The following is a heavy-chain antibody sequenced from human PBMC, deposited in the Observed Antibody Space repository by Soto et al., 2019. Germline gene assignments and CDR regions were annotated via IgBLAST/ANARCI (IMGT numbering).Heavy chain of an antibody. J-gene: IGHJ4*02. CDR1: GFTFSSYG. V-gene: IGHV3-30*18. D-gene: IGHD3-3*01. CDR3: AKDPPATSSMYYGYGYYFDY. CDR2: ISYDGSNK. Sequence: GGSLRLSCAASGFTFSSYGMHWVRQAPGKGLEWVAVISYDGSNKYYADSVKGRFTISRDNSKNALYLQMNSLRAEDTAVYYCAKDPPATSSMYYGYGYYFDYWGQGTLVTVSS.